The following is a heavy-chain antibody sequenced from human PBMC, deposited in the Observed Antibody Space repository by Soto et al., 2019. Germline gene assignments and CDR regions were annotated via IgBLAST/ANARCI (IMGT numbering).Heavy chain of an antibody. CDR2: INPNGGST. V-gene: IGHV1-46*01. CDR3: ARSLLQGDF. CDR1: GYTFIHYY. D-gene: IGHD2-21*01. J-gene: IGHJ4*02. Sequence: QVQLVQSGAEVKKPGASVKVSCKASGYTFIHYYIHWVRQAPGQGLEWMAIINPNGGSTNYAQKFRGRGTVTSDTSTTTVSMELNSLGSDDTAVYFCARSLLQGDFGGQGTLVTVSS.